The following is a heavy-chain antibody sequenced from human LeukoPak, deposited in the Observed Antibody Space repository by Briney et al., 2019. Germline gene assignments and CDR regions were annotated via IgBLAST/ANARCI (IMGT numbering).Heavy chain of an antibody. Sequence: PGGSLRLSCVASGFTFSSYAMHWVRQAPGKGLEYVSAISSNGGDTYYANSVKGRFTISRDDSKNTLYLQMGSLRTEDMAVYYCARGVAASYYYYGMDVWGQGTTVTVSS. CDR3: ARGVAASYYYYGMDV. CDR1: GFTFSSYA. CDR2: ISSNGGDT. D-gene: IGHD3-10*01. V-gene: IGHV3-64*01. J-gene: IGHJ6*02.